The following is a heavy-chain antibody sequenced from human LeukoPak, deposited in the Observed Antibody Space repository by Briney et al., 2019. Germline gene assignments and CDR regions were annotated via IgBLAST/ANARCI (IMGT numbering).Heavy chain of an antibody. V-gene: IGHV4-59*08. CDR2: IYYSGST. CDR3: ARHVQYSSSWYPQAFDI. D-gene: IGHD6-13*01. Sequence: SETLSLTCTVSGGSISSYYWSWIRQPPGKGLEWIGYIYYSGSTNYNPSLKSRVTISVDTSKNQFSLKLSSVTAADTAVYYCARHVQYSSSWYPQAFDIWGQGTMVTVSS. CDR1: GGSISSYY. J-gene: IGHJ3*02.